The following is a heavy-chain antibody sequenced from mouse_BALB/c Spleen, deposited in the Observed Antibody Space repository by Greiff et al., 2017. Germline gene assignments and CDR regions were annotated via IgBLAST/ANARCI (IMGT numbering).Heavy chain of an antibody. CDR3: ARSSYYYGNYAMDY. J-gene: IGHJ4*01. CDR2: ISSGGSYT. V-gene: IGHV5-9-4*01. CDR1: GFTFSSYA. D-gene: IGHD1-1*01. Sequence: DVMLVESGGGLVKPGGSLKLSCAASGFTFSSYAMSWVRQSPEKRLEWVAEISSGGSYTYYPDTVTGRFTISRDNAKNTLYLEMSSLRSEDTAMYYCARSSYYYGNYAMDYWGQGTSVTVSS.